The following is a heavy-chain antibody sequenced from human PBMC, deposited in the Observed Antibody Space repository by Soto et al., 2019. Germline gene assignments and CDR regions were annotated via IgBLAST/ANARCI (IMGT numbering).Heavy chain of an antibody. CDR1: GFTFSDSW. J-gene: IGHJ4*02. Sequence: EVQLVESGGGLVQPGGSLRLSCAASGFTFSDSWMAWVRQAPGNGLEWVAHIRPDGSQTYHVGSVTGRMTISRDNAKNSLLLHIYRRTAQDTAVRFTANYSHDYLPHWAPGVLVTVSS. CDR2: IRPDGSQT. D-gene: IGHD5-18*01. V-gene: IGHV3-7*03. CDR3: ANYSHDYLPH.